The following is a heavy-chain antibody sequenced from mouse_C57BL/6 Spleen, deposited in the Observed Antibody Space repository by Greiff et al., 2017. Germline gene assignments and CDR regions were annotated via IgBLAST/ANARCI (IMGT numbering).Heavy chain of an antibody. CDR2: IYPGSGST. CDR3: ARAAQTAQAPAWFAY. CDR1: GYTFTSYW. Sequence: QVQLKQPGAELVKPGASVKMSCKASGYTFTSYWITWVKQRPGQGLEWIGDIYPGSGSTNYNEKFKSKATLTVDTSSSTAYMQLSSLTSEDSAVYDCARAAQTAQAPAWFAYWGQGTLVTVSA. V-gene: IGHV1-55*01. D-gene: IGHD3-2*02. J-gene: IGHJ3*01.